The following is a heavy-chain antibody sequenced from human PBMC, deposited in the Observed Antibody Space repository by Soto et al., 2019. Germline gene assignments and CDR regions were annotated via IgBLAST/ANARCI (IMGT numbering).Heavy chain of an antibody. J-gene: IGHJ5*02. Sequence: SETLSLTCSVSGDSISSYCWSWIRQPPGKGLEWIGYIYYSGSTNYNPSFKSRVTISVDTPKNQFSLKLTSVIAADTAVYYCARGVATIGPWGQGTLVTVSS. CDR2: IYYSGST. V-gene: IGHV4-59*01. CDR3: ARGVATIGP. D-gene: IGHD5-12*01. CDR1: GDSISSYC.